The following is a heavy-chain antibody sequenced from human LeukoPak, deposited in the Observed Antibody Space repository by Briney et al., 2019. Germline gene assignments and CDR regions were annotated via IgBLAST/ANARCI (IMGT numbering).Heavy chain of an antibody. CDR2: ISSSSSYI. CDR3: ARDRQLGWFDP. Sequence: GGPLRLSCAASGFTFSGYSMNWVRQAPGKGLEWVSSISSSSSYIYYADSVKGRFTISRDNAKNSLYLQMNSLRAEDTAVYYCARDRQLGWFDPWGQGTLVTVSS. V-gene: IGHV3-21*01. CDR1: GFTFSGYS. J-gene: IGHJ5*02. D-gene: IGHD6-13*01.